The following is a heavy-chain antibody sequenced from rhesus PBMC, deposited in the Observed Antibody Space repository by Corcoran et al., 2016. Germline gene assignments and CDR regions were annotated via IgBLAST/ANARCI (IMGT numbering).Heavy chain of an antibody. CDR2: ISRSGGTN. Sequence: QLQLQESGPGLVKPSETLSLTCPVSGGPISSSHWLRWRRQPPGKGMEWIGRISRSGGTNEYNPSLESRITNATDTSKTQLSLMLSWGAAAEAAEYYCAKVGKYSSGWFDDWGQGVLVTVSS. V-gene: IGHV4-57*01. J-gene: IGHJ4*01. CDR3: AKVGKYSSGWFDD. CDR1: GGPISSSHW. D-gene: IGHD6-31*01.